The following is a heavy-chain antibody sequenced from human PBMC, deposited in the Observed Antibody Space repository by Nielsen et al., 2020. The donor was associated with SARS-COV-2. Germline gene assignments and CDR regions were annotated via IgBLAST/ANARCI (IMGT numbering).Heavy chain of an antibody. J-gene: IGHJ5*02. CDR1: GFTFSSYW. Sequence: GESLKISCAASGFTFSSYWMSWVRQGPGKGLEWVANIKQDGSEKYYVDSVKGRFTISRDNAKNSLYLQMNSLRAEDTAVYYCAREVAVLAGGFDPWGQGTLVTVSS. V-gene: IGHV3-7*03. CDR2: IKQDGSEK. D-gene: IGHD2-15*01. CDR3: AREVAVLAGGFDP.